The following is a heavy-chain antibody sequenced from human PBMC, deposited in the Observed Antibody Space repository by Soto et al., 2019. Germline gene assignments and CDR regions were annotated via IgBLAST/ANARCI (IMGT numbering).Heavy chain of an antibody. Sequence: SVQVSCKGAGGTFSIYAGSWGRQATGQGLEWMGGIIPIFGTANYAQKFQGRVTITADESTSTAYMELSSLRSEDTAVYYCAGARTPHGRYCSSTSCYYGMDVWGQGTTVTVSS. J-gene: IGHJ6*02. CDR3: AGARTPHGRYCSSTSCYYGMDV. CDR2: IIPIFGTA. CDR1: GGTFSIYA. D-gene: IGHD2-2*01. V-gene: IGHV1-69*13.